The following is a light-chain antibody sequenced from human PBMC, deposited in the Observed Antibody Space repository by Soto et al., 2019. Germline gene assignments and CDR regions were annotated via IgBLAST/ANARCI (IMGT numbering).Light chain of an antibody. V-gene: IGLV2-14*01. Sequence: QSALTQPASVSGSPGQSITISCTGSSSDVGGYNYVSWYQQHPGKAPKLMIFEVSNRPSGVSNRFSGSKSGNTASLTISGLQAEDEADYYCTSYTTSGTPFFGTGTKHRP. CDR3: TSYTTSGTPF. CDR1: SSDVGGYNY. CDR2: EVS. J-gene: IGLJ1*01.